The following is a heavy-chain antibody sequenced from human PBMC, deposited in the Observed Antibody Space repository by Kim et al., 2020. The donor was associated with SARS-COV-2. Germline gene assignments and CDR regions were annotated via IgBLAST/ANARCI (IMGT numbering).Heavy chain of an antibody. V-gene: IGHV4-30-4*01. CDR1: GGSISSGDDY. CDR3: ARENFGSGKYAFDI. CDR2: IYYSGIT. D-gene: IGHD3-10*01. J-gene: IGHJ3*02. Sequence: SETLSLTCTVSGGSISSGDDYWSWIRQPPGKGLEWIGYIYYSGITQYNPSLKSRVIISVDTSNNQFSLKLSSLTAADTAVYYCARENFGSGKYAFDIWGRGTRGTVSS.